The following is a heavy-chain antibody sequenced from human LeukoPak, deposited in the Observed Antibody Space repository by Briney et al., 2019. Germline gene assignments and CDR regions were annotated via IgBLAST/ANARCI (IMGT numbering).Heavy chain of an antibody. Sequence: GVSLRLSCAASGFTFSSYAMNWVRQAPGKGLEWVSAISGTGGSTYYVDSVKGRFTISRDNCKNTLYLQMNSLRAEDTAVYYCAKDKFEHMVEVTGICDYWGQGTLVSVSS. CDR3: AKDKFEHMVEVTGICDY. CDR1: GFTFSSYA. D-gene: IGHD2-21*02. J-gene: IGHJ4*02. V-gene: IGHV3-23*01. CDR2: ISGTGGST.